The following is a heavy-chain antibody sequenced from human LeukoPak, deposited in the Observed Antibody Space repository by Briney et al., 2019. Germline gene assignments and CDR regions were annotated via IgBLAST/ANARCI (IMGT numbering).Heavy chain of an antibody. Sequence: PGGSLRLSCAASGFTFSSYSMNWVRQAPGKGLEWVSSISSSSSYIYYADSVKGRFTIPRDNAKNSLYLQMNSLRAEDTAVYYCAKGMRSGGATPSDFWGQGTLVTVSS. CDR2: ISSSSSYI. CDR1: GFTFSSYS. CDR3: AKGMRSGGATPSDF. D-gene: IGHD1-26*01. J-gene: IGHJ4*02. V-gene: IGHV3-21*01.